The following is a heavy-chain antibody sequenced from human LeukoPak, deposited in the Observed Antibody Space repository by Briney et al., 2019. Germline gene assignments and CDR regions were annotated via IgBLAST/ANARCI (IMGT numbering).Heavy chain of an antibody. Sequence: ASVRVSCKVSGTYSLNELSMHWVRQAPGKGLEWMGGFDPEDGDTIYAQSFKGRVTVTEDTSTDTVYMDLSSLRSEDTAVYYCATLLGETYFFDFWGQGTLVTVSS. CDR1: GTYSLNELS. V-gene: IGHV1-24*01. J-gene: IGHJ4*02. D-gene: IGHD1-26*01. CDR2: FDPEDGDT. CDR3: ATLLGETYFFDF.